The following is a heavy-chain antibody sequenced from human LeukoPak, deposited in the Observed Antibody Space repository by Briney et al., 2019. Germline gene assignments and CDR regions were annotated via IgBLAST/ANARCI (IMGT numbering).Heavy chain of an antibody. CDR3: ARDRWELLSNSYHYCGLDV. CDR2: IKQDGSEK. CDR1: GFTFSNYW. D-gene: IGHD2-15*01. V-gene: IGHV3-7*01. Sequence: GGSLRLSCAASGFTFSNYWMSWVRQAPGKGLEWVANIKQDGSEKRYVDSVKGRFTISRDNAKNSLYLQMNSLRAEDTAVYYCARDRWELLSNSYHYCGLDVWGQGTTVTVSS. J-gene: IGHJ6*02.